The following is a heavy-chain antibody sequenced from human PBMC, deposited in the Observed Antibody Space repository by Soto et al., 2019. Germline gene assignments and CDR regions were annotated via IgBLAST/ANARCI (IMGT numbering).Heavy chain of an antibody. CDR3: ARLDAIAVAGKPQDY. J-gene: IGHJ4*02. V-gene: IGHV3-7*05. D-gene: IGHD6-19*01. CDR2: IKPDGSET. Sequence: GGSLRLSCAASGFSFSYYWMHWVRQAPGKGLEWVASIKPDGSETYYVDSVKGRSTISRDNAKNSLFLQMNSLRAEDTAVYYCARLDAIAVAGKPQDYWGQGTLVTVSS. CDR1: GFSFSYYW.